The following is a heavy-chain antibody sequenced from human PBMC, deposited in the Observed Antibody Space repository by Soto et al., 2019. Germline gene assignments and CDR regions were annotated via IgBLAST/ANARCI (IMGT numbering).Heavy chain of an antibody. CDR2: INPSGGST. V-gene: IGHV1-46*01. D-gene: IGHD5-12*01. CDR1: GYTFTSYY. CDR3: ARALMATTDFDY. Sequence: QVQLVQSGAEVKKPGASVKVSCKASGYTFTSYYMHWVRQAPGQGLEWMGIINPSGGSTSYAQKFQGRVTMTRDTSTSTVYMELSSLRSEDTAAYYCARALMATTDFDYWGQGTLVTVSS. J-gene: IGHJ4*02.